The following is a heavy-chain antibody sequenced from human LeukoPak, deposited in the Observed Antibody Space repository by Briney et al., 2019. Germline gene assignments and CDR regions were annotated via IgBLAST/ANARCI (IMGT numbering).Heavy chain of an antibody. D-gene: IGHD3-10*01. J-gene: IGHJ4*02. Sequence: ASVKVSCKASGGTFSNYSFSWVRQAPGRGLEWMGGIIPIFGTSNYAQKFQGRVTITADESTSTAYMELSSLRSEDTAVYYCARGRIGLLWFGELERWGQGTLVTVSS. V-gene: IGHV1-69*13. CDR2: IIPIFGTS. CDR1: GGTFSNYS. CDR3: ARGRIGLLWFGELER.